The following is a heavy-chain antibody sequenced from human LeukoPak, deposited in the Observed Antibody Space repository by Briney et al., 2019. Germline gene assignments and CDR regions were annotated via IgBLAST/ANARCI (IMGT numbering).Heavy chain of an antibody. CDR2: ISYDGSNK. CDR1: GFTFSSYG. V-gene: IGHV3-30*18. J-gene: IGHJ4*02. Sequence: GGSLRLSCAASGFTFSSYGLHWVRQAPDKGLEWVAFISYDGSNKFYGDSVKGRFTISSDNSKNTLYLQMNSLRTEDTGVYYCAKDLFYYDKGGFDYWGQGTLVTVSS. D-gene: IGHD3-22*01. CDR3: AKDLFYYDKGGFDY.